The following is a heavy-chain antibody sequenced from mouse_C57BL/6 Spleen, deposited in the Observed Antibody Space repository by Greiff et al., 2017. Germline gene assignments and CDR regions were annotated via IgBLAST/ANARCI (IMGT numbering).Heavy chain of an antibody. D-gene: IGHD2-3*01. J-gene: IGHJ2*01. Sequence: VQLQQPGAELVRPGTSVKLSCKASGYTFTSYWMHWVKQRPGQGLEWIGVIDPSDSHTNYNQKFKGKATLTVDTSSSAAYMQLSSLTSEDSAVYYGSRRWDGYYFDYWGQGTTLTVSS. CDR2: IDPSDSHT. CDR3: SRRWDGYYFDY. V-gene: IGHV1-59*01. CDR1: GYTFTSYW.